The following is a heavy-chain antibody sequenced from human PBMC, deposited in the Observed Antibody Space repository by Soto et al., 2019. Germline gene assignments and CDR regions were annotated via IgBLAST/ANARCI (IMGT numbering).Heavy chain of an antibody. D-gene: IGHD5-18*01. CDR3: ARGYDTALAPIF. V-gene: IGHV4-34*01. CDR1: GGSFSSYH. Sequence: SETLSLTCAVYGGSFSSYHWSWIRQTPGKGLEWIGEINHLTTTNYNPSLKSRVIISLDTPKNQFSLKLSSVTAADTALYYFARGYDTALAPIFWGQGILVTVSS. J-gene: IGHJ4*02. CDR2: INHLTTT.